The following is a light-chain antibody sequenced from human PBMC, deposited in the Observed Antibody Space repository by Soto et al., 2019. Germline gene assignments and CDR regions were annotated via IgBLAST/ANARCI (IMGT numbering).Light chain of an antibody. CDR1: QSVRNSY. V-gene: IGKV3-20*01. J-gene: IGKJ1*01. Sequence: DILLMQSPGTLSLSPGERATLSCRASQSVRNSYLACYQKKPDPATRLIIYGSSSRASGIPDRFSGSGSGTVFPLTISRLEHEDFALYYCQHYGSSSTFGQGTKVEIK. CDR3: QHYGSSST. CDR2: GSS.